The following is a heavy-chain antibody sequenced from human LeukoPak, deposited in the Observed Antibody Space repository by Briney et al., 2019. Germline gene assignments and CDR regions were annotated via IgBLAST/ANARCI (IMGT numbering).Heavy chain of an antibody. V-gene: IGHV4-39*02. CDR1: GGSISSSSYY. Sequence: SETLSLTCTVSGGSISSSSYYWGWIRQPPGKGLEWIGSIYYSGSTYYNPSLKSRVTILLDTSKNHFSVSLSSVTATDTAIYFCARGRGGRLSASNWFDTWGQGILVTVSS. CDR2: IYYSGST. J-gene: IGHJ5*02. CDR3: ARGRGGRLSASNWFDT. D-gene: IGHD2/OR15-2a*01.